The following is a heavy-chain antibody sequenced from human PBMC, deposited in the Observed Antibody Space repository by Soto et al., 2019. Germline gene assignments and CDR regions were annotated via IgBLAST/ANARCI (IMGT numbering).Heavy chain of an antibody. CDR2: INAANGDT. D-gene: IGHD6-13*01. V-gene: IGHV1-3*01. CDR3: VRRHVSATGIDWFDP. Sequence: SVKVFCRASGYTCTSYGIHGVRQAPGQRLEWMGWINAANGDTKYSPKFQGRVTITRDASASTAYMELSSLRSEDTAVYYCVRRHVSATGIDWFDPWGQGTLVTVSS. J-gene: IGHJ5*02. CDR1: GYTCTSYG.